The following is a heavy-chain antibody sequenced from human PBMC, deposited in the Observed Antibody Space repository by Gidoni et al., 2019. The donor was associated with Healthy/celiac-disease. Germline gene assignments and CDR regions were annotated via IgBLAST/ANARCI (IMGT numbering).Heavy chain of an antibody. CDR3: ARQRNSWGSDPTGAWFDP. CDR1: GRSISSSSYS. V-gene: IGHV4-39*01. D-gene: IGHD2-21*02. J-gene: IGHJ5*02. Sequence: QLQLQESGPGLVKPSETLSPTCTVPGRSISSSSYSWGWIRQPPGKGLEWIGSIYYSGSPYYNPSLKSRVTISVDTSKNQFSLKLSSVTAADTAVYYCARQRNSWGSDPTGAWFDPWGQGTLVTVSS. CDR2: IYYSGSP.